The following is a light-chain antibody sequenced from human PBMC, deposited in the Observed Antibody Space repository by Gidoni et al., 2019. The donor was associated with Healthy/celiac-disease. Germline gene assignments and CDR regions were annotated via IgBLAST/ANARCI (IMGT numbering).Light chain of an antibody. CDR3: QAWDSSIGV. J-gene: IGLJ1*01. CDR2: QDS. CDR1: KLGDKY. V-gene: IGLV3-1*01. Sequence: SYELTQPPSVSVSPGQTASITCSGDKLGDKYACWYQQKPGQSPVLVIFQDSKRPSGIPERFSGSNSGNTATLTISGTQAMDEADYYCQAWDSSIGVFGTGTKVTVL.